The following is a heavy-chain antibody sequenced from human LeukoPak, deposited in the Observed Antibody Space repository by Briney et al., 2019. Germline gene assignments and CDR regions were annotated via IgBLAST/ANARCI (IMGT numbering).Heavy chain of an antibody. CDR3: ARDRGYFQH. CDR2: IYSGGST. V-gene: IGHV3-66*01. J-gene: IGHJ1*01. CDR1: GFTFSSYE. D-gene: IGHD1-26*01. Sequence: GGSLRLSCAASGFTFSSYEMNWVRQAPGKGLEWVSVIYSGGSTYYADSVKGRFTISRDNSKNTLYLQMNSLRAEDTAVYYCARDRGYFQHWGQGTLVTVSS.